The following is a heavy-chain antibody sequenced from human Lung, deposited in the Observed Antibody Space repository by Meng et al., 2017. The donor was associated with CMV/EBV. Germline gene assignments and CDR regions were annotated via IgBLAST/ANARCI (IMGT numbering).Heavy chain of an antibody. CDR3: ARDGLALTQQLVPYGMDV. CDR1: GYTFTGYY. D-gene: IGHD6-13*01. Sequence: SVXVSXXASGYTFTGYYMHRVRQAPGQGLEWMGGINPNSGCTNYAQKFQGRVTMTRDTSISTAYMELSRVKSDDTAVYYCARDGLALTQQLVPYGMDVWGQGTTVTVSS. V-gene: IGHV1-2*02. J-gene: IGHJ6*02. CDR2: INPNSGCT.